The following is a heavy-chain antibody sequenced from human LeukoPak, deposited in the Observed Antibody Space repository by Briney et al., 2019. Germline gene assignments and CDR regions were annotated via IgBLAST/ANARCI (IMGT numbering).Heavy chain of an antibody. CDR1: GYTFTGYY. Sequence: GASVKVSCKASGYTFTGYYMHWVRQAPGQGLEWMGWINPNSGGTNYAQKFQGWVTMTRDTSISTAYMELSRLRSDDTAVYYRARSEPVVAARSWFDPWDQGTLVTVSS. J-gene: IGHJ5*02. D-gene: IGHD2-15*01. V-gene: IGHV1-2*04. CDR3: ARSEPVVAARSWFDP. CDR2: INPNSGGT.